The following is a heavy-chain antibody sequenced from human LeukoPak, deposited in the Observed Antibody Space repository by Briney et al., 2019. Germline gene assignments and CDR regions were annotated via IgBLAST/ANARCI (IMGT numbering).Heavy chain of an antibody. CDR2: ISYSGST. D-gene: IGHD2-2*01. J-gene: IGHJ4*02. CDR1: GGSISSYY. Sequence: SETLSLTCTVSGGSISSYYWSWVRQPPGKGLEWIGYISYSGSTNYNPSLKSRVTISLDTSKNQFSLGLSSMTAADTAVYYCARVVVPTNFDYWGQGTLVSVSS. CDR3: ARVVVPTNFDY. V-gene: IGHV4-59*01.